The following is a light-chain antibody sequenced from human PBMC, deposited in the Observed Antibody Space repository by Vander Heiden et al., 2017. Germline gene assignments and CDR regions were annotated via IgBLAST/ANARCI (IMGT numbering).Light chain of an antibody. CDR2: AAS. CDR3: QQLHSYPLT. V-gene: IGKV1-9*01. J-gene: IGKJ4*01. CDR1: QDISSY. Sequence: IKLTQSPSSLSASVGDRVTITCRASQDISSYLAWYRQKPGRAPKVLIYAASTLQTGVPPRFSGSGSGTDFTLTISSLQPEDFATYYCQQLHSYPLTFGGGTKVEIK.